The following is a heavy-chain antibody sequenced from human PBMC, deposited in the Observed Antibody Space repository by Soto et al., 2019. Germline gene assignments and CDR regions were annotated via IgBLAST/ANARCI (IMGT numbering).Heavy chain of an antibody. J-gene: IGHJ3*02. CDR2: IYHSGST. CDR3: AREGYCSGGSCLNNAFDI. V-gene: IGHV4-4*02. CDR1: GGSISSSNW. D-gene: IGHD2-15*01. Sequence: SETLSLTCAVSGGSISSSNWWSWVRQPPGKGLEWIGEIYHSGSTNYNPSLKSRVTISVDKSKNQFSLKLSSVTAADTAVYYFAREGYCSGGSCLNNAFDIWGQGTMVTVSS.